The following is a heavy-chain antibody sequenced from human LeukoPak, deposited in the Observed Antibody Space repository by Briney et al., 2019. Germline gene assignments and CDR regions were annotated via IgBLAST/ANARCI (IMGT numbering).Heavy chain of an antibody. D-gene: IGHD3-16*01. J-gene: IGHJ4*02. CDR3: ARDNRGYDY. Sequence: SETLSLTCTVSGGSISSYYWTWIRQPAGKGLEWIGRINTSGSANYKPSLKSRVTMSVDTSKNQFSLKLTSVSAADTAVYYCARDNRGYDYWGQGTLVTVSS. V-gene: IGHV4-4*07. CDR2: INTSGSA. CDR1: GGSISSYY.